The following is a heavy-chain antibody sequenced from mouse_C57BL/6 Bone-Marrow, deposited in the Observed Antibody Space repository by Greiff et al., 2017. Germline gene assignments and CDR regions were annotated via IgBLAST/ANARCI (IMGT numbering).Heavy chain of an antibody. J-gene: IGHJ3*01. D-gene: IGHD3-1*01. CDR2: INPNNGGT. V-gene: IGHV1-26*01. CDR1: GYTFTDYY. Sequence: EVQLQQSGPELVKPGASVKISCKASGYTFTDYYMNWVQQSHGKSLEWIGDINPNNGGTSYNQKFKGKATLTVDKSSSTAYMELRSLTSEDSAVYYCARRLGLRWFADWGEGTLVTVSA. CDR3: ARRLGLRWFAD.